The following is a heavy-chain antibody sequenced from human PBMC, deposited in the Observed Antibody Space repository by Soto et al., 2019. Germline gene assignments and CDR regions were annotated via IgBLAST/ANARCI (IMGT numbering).Heavy chain of an antibody. CDR3: PRLCGGGSCYSTYGMDV. CDR2: IYPGDSDT. J-gene: IGHJ6*02. V-gene: IGHV5-51*01. CDR1: GYSFTSYW. D-gene: IGHD2-15*01. Sequence: PGESLKISCXGSGYSFTSYWIGWVRQMPGKGLEWMGIIYPGDSDTRYSPSFQGQVTISADKSISTAYLQWSSLKASDIAMYYCPRLCGGGSCYSTYGMDVWGQGTTVTVSS.